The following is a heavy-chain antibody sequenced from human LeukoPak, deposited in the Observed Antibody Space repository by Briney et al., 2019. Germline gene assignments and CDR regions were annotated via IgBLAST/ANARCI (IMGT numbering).Heavy chain of an antibody. V-gene: IGHV3-7*01. CDR1: GFTFSSYW. CDR2: INQDGSEK. J-gene: IGHJ4*02. CDR3: ARDTRGPFDD. D-gene: IGHD3-10*01. Sequence: GGSPRLSCAASGFTFSSYWMSWVRQAPGKGLEWVANINQDGSEKYYVDSVKGRFTISRDNAKNSVYLQMNSLRAEDTAVYYCARDTRGPFDDWGQGTLVTVSS.